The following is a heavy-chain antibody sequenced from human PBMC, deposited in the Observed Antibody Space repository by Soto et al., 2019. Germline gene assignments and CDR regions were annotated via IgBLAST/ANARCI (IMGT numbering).Heavy chain of an antibody. Sequence: QVQLVESGGGVVQPGRSLRLSCAASGFTFSSYGMHWVRQAPGKGLEWVAVISYDGSNKYYADSVKDRFTISRDNSKNTLYLQMNSLRAEDTAVYYCAKDTIAVAPTFDYWGQGTLVTVSS. CDR1: GFTFSSYG. J-gene: IGHJ4*02. V-gene: IGHV3-30*18. D-gene: IGHD6-19*01. CDR3: AKDTIAVAPTFDY. CDR2: ISYDGSNK.